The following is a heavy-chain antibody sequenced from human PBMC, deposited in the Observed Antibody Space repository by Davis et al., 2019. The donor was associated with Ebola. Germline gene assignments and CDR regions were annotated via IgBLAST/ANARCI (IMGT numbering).Heavy chain of an antibody. V-gene: IGHV1-3*01. CDR2: INAGNGNT. Sequence: ASVKVSCKASGYTFTSYAMHWVRQAPGQRLEWMGWINAGNGNTKYSQKFQGRVTITRDTSASTVYMELSSLRSEDTAVYYCARSSSTDIVVVPAAPQRGYYYYMDVWGKGTTVTVSS. CDR3: ARSSSTDIVVVPAAPQRGYYYYMDV. CDR1: GYTFTSYA. J-gene: IGHJ6*03. D-gene: IGHD2-2*01.